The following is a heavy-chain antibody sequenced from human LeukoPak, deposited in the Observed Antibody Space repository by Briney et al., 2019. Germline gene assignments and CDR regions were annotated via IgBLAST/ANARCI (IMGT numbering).Heavy chain of an antibody. Sequence: PGGSLRLSCAASGFTFYSYNMNWVRQAPGKGLEWVSYISSDSSTIFYADSVKGRFTISRDNVKNSLFLQLNSLRDEDTAVYYCARDVAAFGGQGTLVTVSS. CDR3: ARDVAAF. J-gene: IGHJ4*02. CDR1: GFTFYSYN. CDR2: ISSDSSTI. V-gene: IGHV3-48*02. D-gene: IGHD2-21*01.